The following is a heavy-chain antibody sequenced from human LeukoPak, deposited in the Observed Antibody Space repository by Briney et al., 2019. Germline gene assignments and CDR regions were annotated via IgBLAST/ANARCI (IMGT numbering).Heavy chain of an antibody. Sequence: SVKVSCKASGGTFSSYAISWVRQAPGQGLEWMGGIIPIFGTANYAQKFQGRVTITADESTSTAYMELSSLRSEDTAVYYCARADPPSITIFGVVIYNWLDPWGQGTLVTVSS. CDR2: IIPIFGTA. D-gene: IGHD3-3*01. V-gene: IGHV1-69*13. CDR1: GGTFSSYA. CDR3: ARADPPSITIFGVVIYNWLDP. J-gene: IGHJ5*02.